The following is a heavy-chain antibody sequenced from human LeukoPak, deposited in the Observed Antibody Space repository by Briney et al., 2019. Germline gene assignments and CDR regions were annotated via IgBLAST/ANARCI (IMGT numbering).Heavy chain of an antibody. CDR2: XKQDGXDK. D-gene: IGHD3-16*02. CDR3: ARGLNYDYVWGSYRRNGYYFDY. CDR1: X. Sequence: XMSXVXQAXXXXLXWVAXXKQDGXDKSYVDSVKGRFTISRYNAKNSLYLQMNSLRAEDTAVYYCARGLNYDYVWGSYRRNGYYFDYWGQGTLVTVSS. V-gene: IGHV3-7*03. J-gene: IGHJ4*02.